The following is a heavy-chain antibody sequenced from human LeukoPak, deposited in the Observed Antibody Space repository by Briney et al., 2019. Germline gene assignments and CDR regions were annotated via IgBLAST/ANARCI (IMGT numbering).Heavy chain of an antibody. Sequence: GGSLRLSCAASGFTFSHYAMSWVRQAPGKGLEWVSCISGSGGSPDYGDSVKGRFTISRDNSKNTLYLQMNSLRAEDTAVYYCAKEKQRNFDYWGQGTLVTVSS. V-gene: IGHV3-23*01. CDR3: AKEKQRNFDY. CDR2: ISGSGGSP. CDR1: GFTFSHYA. J-gene: IGHJ4*02.